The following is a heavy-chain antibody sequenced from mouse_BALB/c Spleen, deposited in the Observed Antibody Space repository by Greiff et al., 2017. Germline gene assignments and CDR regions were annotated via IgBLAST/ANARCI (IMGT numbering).Heavy chain of an antibody. CDR1: GYSITSDYA. J-gene: IGHJ3*01. Sequence: EVKLMESGPGLVKPSQSLSLTCTVTGYSITSDYAWNWIRQFPGNKLEWMGYISYSGSTSYNPSLKSRISITRDTSKNQFFLQLNSVTTEDTATYYCAMGDYGGFAYWGQGTLVTVSA. CDR2: ISYSGST. V-gene: IGHV3-2*02. D-gene: IGHD2-4*01. CDR3: AMGDYGGFAY.